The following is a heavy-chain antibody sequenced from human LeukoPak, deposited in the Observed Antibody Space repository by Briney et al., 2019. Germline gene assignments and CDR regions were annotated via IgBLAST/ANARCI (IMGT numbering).Heavy chain of an antibody. V-gene: IGHV4-38-2*01. CDR2: IFHSGNS. J-gene: IGHJ4*02. CDR1: SYSISSGSY. CDR3: ARVTYVDDMLYQYFDY. Sequence: SEPLSLTCAVSSYSISSGSYWGWIRQSPGKGLEWVGSIFHSGNSYCKPSLKSRLTMSVDTSKNQFSLKLTSVTAADTALYYCARVTYVDDMLYQYFDYWGQGILVTVPS. D-gene: IGHD4-17*01.